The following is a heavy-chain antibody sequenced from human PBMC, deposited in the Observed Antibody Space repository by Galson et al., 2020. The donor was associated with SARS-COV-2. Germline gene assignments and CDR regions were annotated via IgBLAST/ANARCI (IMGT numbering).Heavy chain of an antibody. V-gene: IGHV4-39*01. CDR2: IYCSETT. D-gene: IGHD3-10*01. CDR1: GHSDSSNSYY. Sequence: WHSLSLPCTVSGHSDSSNSYYWGWGRQTTGKGQEWIGTIYCSETTDYNPSLKSRVTISVDTSKNQFSLKLTSVTAADTAVYYCARPGPSYGSGNNWFDPWGQGTLVTV. J-gene: IGHJ5*02. CDR3: ARPGPSYGSGNNWFDP.